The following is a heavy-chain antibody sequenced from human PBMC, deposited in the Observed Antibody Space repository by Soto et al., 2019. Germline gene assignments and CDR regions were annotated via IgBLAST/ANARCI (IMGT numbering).Heavy chain of an antibody. D-gene: IGHD3-10*01. J-gene: IGHJ5*02. CDR1: GYIFTNYG. Sequence: QVQLVQSGAEVKKPGASVKVSCKASGYIFTNYGISWVRQAPGQGLEWMGWISTNNGNTNTAQKFQARITMTTDTSTTTAYMELRSLRSDDTAVYCCARDLDNDGESYNWFDPWGQGTLVTVSS. V-gene: IGHV1-18*01. CDR3: ARDLDNDGESYNWFDP. CDR2: ISTNNGNT.